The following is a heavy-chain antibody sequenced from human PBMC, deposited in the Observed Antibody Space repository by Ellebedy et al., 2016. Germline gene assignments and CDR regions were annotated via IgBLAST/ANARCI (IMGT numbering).Heavy chain of an antibody. CDR3: ARDAWGGNTGQGDYWYFDL. CDR1: GFIFSSYW. Sequence: GESLKISCAASGFIFSSYWMHWVRQAPGKGLVWVSRVSGDGTSTNYADFVKGRFTISRDNSKNTLYLQMNSLRAEDTAVYYCARDAWGGNTGQGDYWYFDLWGRGTLVTVSS. D-gene: IGHD4-23*01. CDR2: VSGDGTST. J-gene: IGHJ2*01. V-gene: IGHV3-74*01.